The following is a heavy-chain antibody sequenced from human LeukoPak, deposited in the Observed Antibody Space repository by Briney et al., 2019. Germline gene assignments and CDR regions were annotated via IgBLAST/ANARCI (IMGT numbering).Heavy chain of an antibody. Sequence: GGSLRLSCAASGFTFSNYGMSWVRQAPGKGLEWVSAISGSGGSTYYADSVKGRFTISRDNSKNTLYLQMSSLRAEDTAVYYCAKSHGYSYGFDYWGQGTLVTVSS. CDR3: AKSHGYSYGFDY. CDR2: ISGSGGST. D-gene: IGHD5-18*01. CDR1: GFTFSNYG. V-gene: IGHV3-23*01. J-gene: IGHJ4*02.